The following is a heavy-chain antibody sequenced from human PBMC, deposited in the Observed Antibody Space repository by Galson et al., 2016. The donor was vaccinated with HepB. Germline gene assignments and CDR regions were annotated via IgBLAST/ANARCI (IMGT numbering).Heavy chain of an antibody. D-gene: IGHD1-26*01. J-gene: IGHJ4*02. CDR2: TSFDGSVK. Sequence: ALRLSCAASGFTFSIYGMHWVGQAPGKGLEWVATTSFDGSVKHYADTVQGRFTISNDNFKNALYLTMNRLRAEDTAVYYCAKKSPSKELSPPDYWGQGTLVTVSS. V-gene: IGHV3-30*18. CDR1: GFTFSIYG. CDR3: AKKSPSKELSPPDY.